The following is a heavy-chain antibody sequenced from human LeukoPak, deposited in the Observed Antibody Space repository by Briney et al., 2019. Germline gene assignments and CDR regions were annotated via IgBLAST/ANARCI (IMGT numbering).Heavy chain of an antibody. CDR1: GGSISSYY. J-gene: IGHJ5*02. Sequence: SETLSLTCTVSGGSISSYYWSWIRQPAGKGLEWIGRIYTSGSTNYNPSLKSRVTMSVDTSKNQFSLKLSSVTAADTAVYYCARGGSSGPEGWFDPWAQGTLVTVSS. V-gene: IGHV4-4*07. CDR2: IYTSGST. D-gene: IGHD6-19*01. CDR3: ARGGSSGPEGWFDP.